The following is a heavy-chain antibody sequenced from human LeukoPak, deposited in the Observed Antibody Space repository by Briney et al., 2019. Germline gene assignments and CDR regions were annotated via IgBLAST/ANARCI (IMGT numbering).Heavy chain of an antibody. CDR1: GGTFSSYA. Sequence: SVKVSCKASGGTFSSYAISWVRQAPGQGLEWMGGIIPILGTANYVQKFQGRVTITTDESTSTAYMELSSLRSEDTAVYYCARGSPGPFDIWGQGTMVTVSS. J-gene: IGHJ3*02. V-gene: IGHV1-69*05. CDR2: IIPILGTA. CDR3: ARGSPGPFDI.